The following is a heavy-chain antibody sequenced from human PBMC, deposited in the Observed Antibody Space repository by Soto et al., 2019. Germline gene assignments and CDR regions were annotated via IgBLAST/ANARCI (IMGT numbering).Heavy chain of an antibody. CDR1: GGTFSSYA. D-gene: IGHD2-2*02. CDR3: ARGYCSSTSCYTFGKYYFDY. V-gene: IGHV1-69*13. CDR2: IIPIFGTA. J-gene: IGHJ4*02. Sequence: GASVKVSCKASGGTFSSYAISWVRQAPGQGPEWMGGIIPIFGTANYAQKFQGRVTITADESTSTAYMELSSLRSEDTAVYYCARGYCSSTSCYTFGKYYFDYWGQGTLVTVSS.